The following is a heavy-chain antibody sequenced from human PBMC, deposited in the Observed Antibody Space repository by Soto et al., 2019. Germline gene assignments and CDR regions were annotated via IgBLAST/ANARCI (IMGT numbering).Heavy chain of an antibody. J-gene: IGHJ4*02. V-gene: IGHV1-18*01. CDR2: ISEYNGNT. Sequence: ASVKVSCKASGCIFGSYGISWVRQAPGQGLEWMGWISEYNGNTNYAQKVQDRVIITTDTSTSTAYMELRSLRSDDTAVYYCARGTGPHEYWGQGTLVTVSS. CDR3: ARGTGPHEY. CDR1: GCIFGSYG.